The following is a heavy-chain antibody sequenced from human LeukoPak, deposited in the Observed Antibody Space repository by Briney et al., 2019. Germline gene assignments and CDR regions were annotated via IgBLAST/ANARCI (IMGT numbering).Heavy chain of an antibody. Sequence: GGSLRLSCAASGFTFSSYGMHWVRQAPGKGLEWVAVISYDGSNKYYADSVKGRFTISRDNSKNTLYLQMDSLRAEDTAVYYCAKTLLFVDPDGTPYYYYGMDVWGQGTTVTVSS. CDR1: GFTFSSYG. D-gene: IGHD1-14*01. V-gene: IGHV3-30*18. J-gene: IGHJ6*02. CDR2: ISYDGSNK. CDR3: AKTLLFVDPDGTPYYYYGMDV.